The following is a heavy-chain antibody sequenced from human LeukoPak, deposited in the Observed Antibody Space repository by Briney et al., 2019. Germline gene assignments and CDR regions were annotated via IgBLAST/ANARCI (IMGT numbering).Heavy chain of an antibody. CDR1: GGSISSGDYY. J-gene: IGHJ4*02. V-gene: IGHV4-31*03. D-gene: IGHD3-3*01. CDR3: ARVRFLEWLPFDY. Sequence: PSQTLSLTCTVSGGSISSGDYYWSWIRQRPGKGLEWIGSVYYSGVTYYNPSLESRLRISVDTSKNQFSLNLSSVTAADTAVYYCARVRFLEWLPFDYWGQGTLVTVSS. CDR2: VYYSGVT.